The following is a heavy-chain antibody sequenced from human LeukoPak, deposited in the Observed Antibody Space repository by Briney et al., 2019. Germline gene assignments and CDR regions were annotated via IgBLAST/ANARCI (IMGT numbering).Heavy chain of an antibody. CDR3: AGVSGLVKSLFTPYYYMDV. Sequence: ASVKVSCKASGYTFTSYGISGVRQAPGQGLEWMGGISSYKWNTNYAQKLQGRVTMTTDTSPNRAHRELRGLRFDDTAVYYCAGVSGLVKSLFTPYYYMDVWGTGITVTVSS. CDR1: GYTFTSYG. CDR2: ISSYKWNT. D-gene: IGHD6-19*01. J-gene: IGHJ6*03. V-gene: IGHV1-18*01.